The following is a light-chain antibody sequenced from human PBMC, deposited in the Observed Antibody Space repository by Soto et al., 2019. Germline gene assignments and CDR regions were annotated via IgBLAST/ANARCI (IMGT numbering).Light chain of an antibody. J-gene: IGKJ1*01. V-gene: IGKV3-20*01. Sequence: EIVMTQSPATLSVSPWERATLSCRASQTVNSNLAWYQQKPGQAPRLLIYLTSNRAAGIPARFSGSGSGTDFTLTISRLEPEDFAVYYCQQYGSSPWTFGQGTKVDNK. CDR2: LTS. CDR3: QQYGSSPWT. CDR1: QTVNSN.